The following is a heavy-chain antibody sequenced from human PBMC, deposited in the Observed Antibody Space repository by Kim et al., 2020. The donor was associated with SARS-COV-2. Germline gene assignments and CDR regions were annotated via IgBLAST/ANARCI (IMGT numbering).Heavy chain of an antibody. Sequence: SQTLSLTCAISGDSVSSNSAAWNWIRQSPSRGLEWLGRTYYRSKWYNDYAVSVKSRITINPDTSKNQFSLQLNSVTPEDTAVYYCARGSAAAGSIYYYYGMDVWGQGTTVTVSS. CDR3: ARGSAAAGSIYYYYGMDV. V-gene: IGHV6-1*01. CDR2: TYYRSKWYN. CDR1: GDSVSSNSAA. J-gene: IGHJ6*02. D-gene: IGHD6-13*01.